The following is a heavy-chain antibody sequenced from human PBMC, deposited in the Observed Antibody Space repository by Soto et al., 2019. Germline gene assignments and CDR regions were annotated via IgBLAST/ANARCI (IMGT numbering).Heavy chain of an antibody. CDR2: IYWDDDK. D-gene: IGHD6-19*01. J-gene: IGHJ4*02. CDR1: GFSLTTSGVG. Sequence: QITLKESDPPLVKPTQTLTLTCTFSGFSLTTSGVGVGWIRQPPGKALEWLALIYWDDDKRYSPSLKSRLTITKDTSKNQVVLTMTNMDPVDTATYYCAHRNLISGWPHFDNWGQGTLVTVSS. V-gene: IGHV2-5*02. CDR3: AHRNLISGWPHFDN.